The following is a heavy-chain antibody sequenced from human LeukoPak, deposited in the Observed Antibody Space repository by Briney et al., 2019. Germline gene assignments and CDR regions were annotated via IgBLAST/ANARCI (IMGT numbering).Heavy chain of an antibody. Sequence: GGSLRLSCAASGFTFSSYGMSWVRQAPGKGLEWVSGINWNGGSTGYADSVKGRFTISRDNAKNSLYLQMNSLRAEDTALYYCARERATLDYYYYMDVWGKGTTVTVSS. CDR2: INWNGGST. CDR3: ARERATLDYYYYMDV. CDR1: GFTFSSYG. V-gene: IGHV3-20*04. J-gene: IGHJ6*03. D-gene: IGHD5-12*01.